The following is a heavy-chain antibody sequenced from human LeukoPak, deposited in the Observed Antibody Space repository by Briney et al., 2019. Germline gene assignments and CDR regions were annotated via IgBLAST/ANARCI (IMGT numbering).Heavy chain of an antibody. V-gene: IGHV4-39*01. CDR2: IYYSGST. Sequence: SETLSLTCTVSGGSISSSSYYWGWIRQPPGKGLEWIGSIYYSGSTYYNPSLKSRVTISVDTSKNQFSLKLSSVTAADTVVYYCARHLSAHLSDAFDIWGQGTMVTVSS. CDR1: GGSISSSSYY. J-gene: IGHJ3*02. CDR3: ARHLSAHLSDAFDI.